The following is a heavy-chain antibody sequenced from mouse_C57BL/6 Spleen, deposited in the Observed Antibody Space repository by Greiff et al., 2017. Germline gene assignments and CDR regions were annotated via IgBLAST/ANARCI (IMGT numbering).Heavy chain of an antibody. CDR1: GYTFTDYN. V-gene: IGHV1-18*01. CDR2: INPNNGGT. Sequence: VQLQQSGPELVKPGASVKIPCKASGYTFTDYNMDWVKQSHGKSLEWIGDINPNNGGTIYNQKFKGKATLTVDKSSSTAYMELRSLTSEDTAVYYGARRGITTTGYFDYWGQGTTLTVSS. D-gene: IGHD1-1*01. CDR3: ARRGITTTGYFDY. J-gene: IGHJ2*01.